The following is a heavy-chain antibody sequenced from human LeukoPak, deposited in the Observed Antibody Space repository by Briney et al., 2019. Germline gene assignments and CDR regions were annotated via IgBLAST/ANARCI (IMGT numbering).Heavy chain of an antibody. CDR1: GFSFSSYA. J-gene: IGHJ4*02. CDR2: INGGGDIT. Sequence: PGGSLRLSCAASGFSFSSYAMSWVRQAPGKGLEWVSSINGGGDITYYAESVKGRFTVPRDNSKNTLFLQMNSLRAEDTAVFYCAKRYGDSTGWFFDFWGQGSLVTVSS. CDR3: AKRYGDSTGWFFDF. D-gene: IGHD6-13*01. V-gene: IGHV3-23*01.